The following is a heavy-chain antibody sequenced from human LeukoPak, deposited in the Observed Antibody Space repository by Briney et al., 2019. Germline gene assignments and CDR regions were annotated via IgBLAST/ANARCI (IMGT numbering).Heavy chain of an antibody. CDR2: IYYSGST. CDR1: GGSFSSYY. Sequence: SETLSLTCTVSGGSFSSYYWSWIRQPPGKGLEWIGYIYYSGSTNYNPSLKSRVTMSLDTSKNQFSLKLSSVTAADTAVYYCARALWFGELNYFDYWGQGTLVTVSS. CDR3: ARALWFGELNYFDY. J-gene: IGHJ4*02. D-gene: IGHD3-10*01. V-gene: IGHV4-59*08.